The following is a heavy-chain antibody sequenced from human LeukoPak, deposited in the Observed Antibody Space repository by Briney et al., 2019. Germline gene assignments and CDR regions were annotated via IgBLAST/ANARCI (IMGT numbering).Heavy chain of an antibody. CDR1: GYTFTSYG. D-gene: IGHD3-16*02. CDR3: ARDAIMITFGGVIDLDY. V-gene: IGHV1-18*01. Sequence: ASVKVSCKASGYTFTSYGISWVRQAPGQGLEWMGWISAYNGNTNYAQKLQGRVTMTTDTSTSTAYMELRSLRSDDTAVYYCARDAIMITFGGVIDLDYWGQGTLVTVSS. CDR2: ISAYNGNT. J-gene: IGHJ4*02.